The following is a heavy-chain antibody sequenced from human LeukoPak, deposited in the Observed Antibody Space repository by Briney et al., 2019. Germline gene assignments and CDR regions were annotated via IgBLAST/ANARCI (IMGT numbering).Heavy chain of an antibody. V-gene: IGHV7-4-1*02. Sequence: ASVKVSCKASGYTFTSYAMNWVRQAPGQGLEWMGWINTNTGNPTYAQGFTGRFVFSLDTSVSTAYLQISSLKAEGTAVYYCARVATIRYYYYYMDVWGKGTTVTVSS. CDR3: ARVATIRYYYYYMDV. CDR1: GYTFTSYA. CDR2: INTNTGNP. D-gene: IGHD5-12*01. J-gene: IGHJ6*03.